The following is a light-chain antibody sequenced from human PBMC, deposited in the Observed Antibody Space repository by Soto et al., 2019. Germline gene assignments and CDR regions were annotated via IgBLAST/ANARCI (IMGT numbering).Light chain of an antibody. CDR2: DVS. V-gene: IGLV2-11*01. Sequence: QSALTQPPSVSGSPGQSVTISCTGTSSDVGGYNYVSWYQQHPGKAPKVMIYDVSERPSGVPDRFSGSKSGNTASLTISGLQAEDEADYYCCSYAGSPSYVFGTGTKVTVL. J-gene: IGLJ1*01. CDR1: SSDVGGYNY. CDR3: CSYAGSPSYV.